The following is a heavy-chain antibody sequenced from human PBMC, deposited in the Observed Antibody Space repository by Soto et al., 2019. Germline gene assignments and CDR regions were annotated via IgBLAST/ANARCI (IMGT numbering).Heavy chain of an antibody. CDR3: AREVVLFGELLYYYGMDV. V-gene: IGHV3-33*01. D-gene: IGHD3-10*02. CDR2: IWYDGSNK. J-gene: IGHJ6*02. Sequence: QVQLVESGGGVVQPGRSLRLACAASGFTFSSYGMHWVRQAPGKGLEWVAVIWYDGSNKYYADSVKGRFTISRDNSKNTLYLLMNSLRAADTAVYYCAREVVLFGELLYYYGMDVWGQGTTVTVSS. CDR1: GFTFSSYG.